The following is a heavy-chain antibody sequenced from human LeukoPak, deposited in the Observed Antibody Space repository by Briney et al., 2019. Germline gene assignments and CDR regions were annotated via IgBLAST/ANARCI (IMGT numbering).Heavy chain of an antibody. J-gene: IGHJ4*02. V-gene: IGHV1-69*04. Sequence: GSSVKVSCKASGGTFSSYAISWVRQAPGQGLEWMGRIIPILGIANYAQKFQGRVTITADKSTSTAYMELSSLRSEDTAVYYCARDPPLSGSYPRGDYWGQGTLVTVSS. D-gene: IGHD1-26*01. CDR3: ARDPPLSGSYPRGDY. CDR2: IIPILGIA. CDR1: GGTFSSYA.